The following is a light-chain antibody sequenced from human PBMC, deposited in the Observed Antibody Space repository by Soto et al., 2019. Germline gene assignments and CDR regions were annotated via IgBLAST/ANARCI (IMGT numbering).Light chain of an antibody. Sequence: QSVLTQPASVSGSPGQSITISCTGTSSDVGSYNYVSWYQQYPGKAPKLMIYDVSKRPSGVSYRFSGSNSGNTASLTISGLQAEDEDDYYCSSYTTSRTHLVFGRGTKLTVL. CDR2: DVS. CDR1: SSDVGSYNY. CDR3: SSYTTSRTHLV. V-gene: IGLV2-14*01. J-gene: IGLJ3*02.